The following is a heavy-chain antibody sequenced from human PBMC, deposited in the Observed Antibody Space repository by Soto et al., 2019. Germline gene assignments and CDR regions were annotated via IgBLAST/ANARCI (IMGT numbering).Heavy chain of an antibody. J-gene: IGHJ6*02. Sequence: XESLNISCKGSGSSFTSRWITWVRQMPGKGLEWMGRIDPSDSYTSYSPSFQGHVTISVDKSINTVYLRWSSLKASDSAKYYCATDLPGGEDYHYGMDVWGQGTPVTVSS. CDR1: GSSFTSRW. CDR3: ATDLPGGEDYHYGMDV. CDR2: IDPSDSYT. V-gene: IGHV5-10-1*01. D-gene: IGHD2-21*01.